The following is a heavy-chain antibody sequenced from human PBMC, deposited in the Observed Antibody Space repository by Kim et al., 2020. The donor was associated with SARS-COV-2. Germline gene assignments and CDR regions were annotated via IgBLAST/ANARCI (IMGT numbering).Heavy chain of an antibody. CDR1: GGSISSSSYY. Sequence: SETLSLTCTVSGGSISSSSYYWGWIRQPPGKGLEWIGSIYYSGSTYYNPSLKSRVTISVDTSKNQFSLKLSSVTAADTAVYYCARYDSSGYYSPHLFDYWGQGTLVTVSS. V-gene: IGHV4-39*01. J-gene: IGHJ4*02. CDR3: ARYDSSGYYSPHLFDY. D-gene: IGHD3-22*01. CDR2: IYYSGST.